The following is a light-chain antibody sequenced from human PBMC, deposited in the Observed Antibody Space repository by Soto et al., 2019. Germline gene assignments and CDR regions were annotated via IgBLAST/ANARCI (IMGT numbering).Light chain of an antibody. CDR2: EVS. CDR1: SSDVGGYNY. CDR3: SSFAGNNNLV. J-gene: IGLJ2*01. V-gene: IGLV2-8*01. Sequence: QSALTQPPSASGSPGQSVTISCTGTSSDVGGYNYVSWYQQHPGKAPKLMISEVSKRPSGVPDRFSGSKSGNTASLTVSGLQAEDEADYYCSSFAGNNNLVFGGGTMDTVL.